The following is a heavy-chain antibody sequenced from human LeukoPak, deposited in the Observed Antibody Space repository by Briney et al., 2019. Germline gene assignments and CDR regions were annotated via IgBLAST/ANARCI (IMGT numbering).Heavy chain of an antibody. Sequence: PGGPLRLSCAASGFTFSSYWMHWVRQAPGKGLVWVSRINSDGSSTSYADSVKGRFTISRDNAKNTLYLQMNSLRAEDTAVYYCARDADYGDYEPLYYMDVWGKGTTVTVSS. CDR1: GFTFSSYW. D-gene: IGHD4-17*01. V-gene: IGHV3-74*01. CDR2: INSDGSST. CDR3: ARDADYGDYEPLYYMDV. J-gene: IGHJ6*03.